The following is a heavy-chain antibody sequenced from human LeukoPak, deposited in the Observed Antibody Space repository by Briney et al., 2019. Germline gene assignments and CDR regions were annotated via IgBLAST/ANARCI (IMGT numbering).Heavy chain of an antibody. CDR3: ARANDDFDY. J-gene: IGHJ4*02. CDR1: GYSISSGYY. CDR2: IYHSGST. D-gene: IGHD3-16*01. V-gene: IGHV4-38-2*01. Sequence: SETLSLTCAVSGYSISSGYYWGWIRQPPGKGLEWIGSIYHSGSTYYNPSLKSRVTIPVDTSKNQFSLKLSSVTAADTAVYYCARANDDFDYWGQGTLVTVSS.